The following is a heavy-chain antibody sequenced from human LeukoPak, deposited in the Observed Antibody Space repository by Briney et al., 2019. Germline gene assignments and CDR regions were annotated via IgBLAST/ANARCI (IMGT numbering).Heavy chain of an antibody. CDR2: MNPNSGNA. D-gene: IGHD5-24*01. J-gene: IGHJ5*02. Sequence: ASVKVSCKASGYTFTSYDINWVRQVTGRGLEWMGWMNPNSGNAGYAQKFQGRVTMTRNTSISTAYMELSSLRSEDTAVYYCARGGYNYPRGWFDPWGQGTLVTVSS. CDR3: ARGGYNYPRGWFDP. V-gene: IGHV1-8*01. CDR1: GYTFTSYD.